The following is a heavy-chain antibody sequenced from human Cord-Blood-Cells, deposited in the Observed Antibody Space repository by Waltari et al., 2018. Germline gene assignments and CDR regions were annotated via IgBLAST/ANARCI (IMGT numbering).Heavy chain of an antibody. CDR1: GGSISSYY. D-gene: IGHD3-22*01. CDR3: ARDRRYYESSGYYYYYGMDV. J-gene: IGHJ6*02. Sequence: QVQLQESGPGLVKPSETLSLTCTVSGGSISSYYWSWIRQPAGKGLEWIGRIYTSGSTNYNPALNSRVTMSVDTSKNQFSLKLSSVTAADTAVYYCARDRRYYESSGYYYYYGMDVWGQGTTVTVSS. CDR2: IYTSGST. V-gene: IGHV4-4*07.